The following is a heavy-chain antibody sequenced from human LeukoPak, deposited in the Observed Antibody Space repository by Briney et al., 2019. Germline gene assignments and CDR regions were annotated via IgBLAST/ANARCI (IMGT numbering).Heavy chain of an antibody. V-gene: IGHV1-18*01. D-gene: IGHD2-15*01. CDR2: TSAHNGNT. CDR3: ARDHSGGNCYSGCDFDY. Sequence: ASVKVSCKASGYTFTNYGIIWVRQAPGQGLEWMGWTSAHNGNTRYAQKFQGGVTMTRDTSTTTAYMELRGLTSDDTAVYYCARDHSGGNCYSGCDFDYWGQGTLVTVSS. CDR1: GYTFTNYG. J-gene: IGHJ4*02.